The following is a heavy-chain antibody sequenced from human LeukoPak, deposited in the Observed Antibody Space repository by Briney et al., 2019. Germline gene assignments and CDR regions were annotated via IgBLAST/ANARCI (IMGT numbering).Heavy chain of an antibody. Sequence: ASVKVSCKDSGGTFSSYAISWVRQAPGQGLEWMGGIIPLFRTANYAQKFQGKVTITADESTSTAYMELSSLRSEDTAVYYCARGWDYDSGGRPTAYVYWGQGTLVSVSS. J-gene: IGHJ4*02. CDR2: IIPLFRTA. CDR1: GGTFSSYA. D-gene: IGHD3-22*01. V-gene: IGHV1-69*13. CDR3: ARGWDYDSGGRPTAYVY.